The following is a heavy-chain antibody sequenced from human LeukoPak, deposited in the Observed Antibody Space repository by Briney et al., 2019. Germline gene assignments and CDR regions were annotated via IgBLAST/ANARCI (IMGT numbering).Heavy chain of an antibody. CDR2: IYPGDSDT. CDR1: GSSFTSYW. D-gene: IGHD6-25*01. J-gene: IGHJ4*02. V-gene: IGHV5-51*01. Sequence: GASLKISCKGSGSSFTSYWIGWVRQMPGKGLEWMGIIYPGDSDTRYSPSFQGQVTISADKSISTAYLQWSSLEASYTAMYSCASLSSGGRYLDYWGQGTLVTVSS. CDR3: ASLSSGGRYLDY.